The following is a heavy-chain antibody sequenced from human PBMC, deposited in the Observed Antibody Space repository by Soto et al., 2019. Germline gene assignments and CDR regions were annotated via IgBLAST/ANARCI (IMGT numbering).Heavy chain of an antibody. Sequence: ASVKVSCKASGYTFTSYDINWVRQATGRGLEWMGWMNPNSGNTGYAQKFQGRVTMTRNTSISTAYMELSSLRSEDTAVYYCARGGRKYCSGGSCYRLNYFDYWGQGTLVTVSS. J-gene: IGHJ4*02. CDR1: GYTFTSYD. V-gene: IGHV1-8*01. D-gene: IGHD2-15*01. CDR2: MNPNSGNT. CDR3: ARGGRKYCSGGSCYRLNYFDY.